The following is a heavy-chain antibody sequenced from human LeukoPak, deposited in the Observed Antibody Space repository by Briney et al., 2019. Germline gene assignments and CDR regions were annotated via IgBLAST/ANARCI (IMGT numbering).Heavy chain of an antibody. CDR2: TYYRSKWNN. CDR1: GDSVSGNSAFA. J-gene: IGHJ4*02. D-gene: IGHD2/OR15-2a*01. Sequence: SQTLSLTCAISGDSVSGNSAFAWNWLRQSPLRCLEWLGRTYYRSKWNNDYAVSVKSRITINPDTSKNQFSLHLNSVTPEDTAVYYCARGRNSGFDYWGQGTLVTVSS. V-gene: IGHV6-1*01. CDR3: ARGRNSGFDY.